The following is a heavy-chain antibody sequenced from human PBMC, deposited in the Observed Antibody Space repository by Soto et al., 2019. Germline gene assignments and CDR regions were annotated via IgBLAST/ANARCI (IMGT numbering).Heavy chain of an antibody. V-gene: IGHV3-15*07. CDR1: GFSFKNAW. D-gene: IGHD3-10*01. CDR2: IKNKNDGGTT. J-gene: IGHJ4*01. Sequence: EVELVESGGGLVKPGGSLTLSCAASGFSFKNAWMNWVRQAPGKGLEWVGRIKNKNDGGTTDYAAFVKGRFTISRDASEITLYLHMNGLKTEDTGVYFCTGLWFGKIYNYWGQGSLVTVSS. CDR3: TGLWFGKIYNY.